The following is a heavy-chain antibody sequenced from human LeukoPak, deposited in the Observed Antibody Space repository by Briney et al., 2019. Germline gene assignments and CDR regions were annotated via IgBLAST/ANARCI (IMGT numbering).Heavy chain of an antibody. CDR2: IIPIFGAA. J-gene: IGHJ3*02. Sequence: SVKVSCKASGGTFSSYAISWVRQAPGQGLEWMGGIIPIFGAANYAQKFQGRVTITADESTSTAYMELSSLRSEDTAVYYCARKSMVRGVIHAFDIWGQGTMVTVSS. V-gene: IGHV1-69*13. D-gene: IGHD3-10*01. CDR1: GGTFSSYA. CDR3: ARKSMVRGVIHAFDI.